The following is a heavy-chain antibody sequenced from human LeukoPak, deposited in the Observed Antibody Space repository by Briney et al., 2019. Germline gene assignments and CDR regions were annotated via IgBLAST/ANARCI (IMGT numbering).Heavy chain of an antibody. CDR3: ARVGVISGTGFDY. Sequence: GGSLRLSCAASGFTFSSYWMHWVRQAPGKGLEWVANIKQDGSEKYYVDSVKGRFTISRDNAKNSLYLQMNSLRAEDTAVYYCARVGVISGTGFDYWGQGTLVTVSS. D-gene: IGHD1-14*01. J-gene: IGHJ4*02. CDR2: IKQDGSEK. V-gene: IGHV3-7*01. CDR1: GFTFSSYW.